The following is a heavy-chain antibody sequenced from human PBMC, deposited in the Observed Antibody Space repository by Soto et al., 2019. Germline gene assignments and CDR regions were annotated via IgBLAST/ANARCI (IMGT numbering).Heavy chain of an antibody. D-gene: IGHD3-10*01. CDR1: GFTLSSYA. V-gene: IGHV3-23*01. CDR3: AESPGRGLGGFCAY. J-gene: IGHJ4*02. Sequence: EVQLLESGGGLVQPGGSLRLSCAASGFTLSSYAMSWVRQAPGKGLEWVSTISGGGGRTYYADSVKGRFTISGDNSTAALYLRMNSLRAEGASVYYWAESPGRGLGGFCAYWGRGSLVTVSS. CDR2: ISGGGGRT.